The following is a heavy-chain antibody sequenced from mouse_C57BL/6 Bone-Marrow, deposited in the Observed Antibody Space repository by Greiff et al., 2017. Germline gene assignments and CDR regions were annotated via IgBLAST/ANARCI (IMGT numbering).Heavy chain of an antibody. J-gene: IGHJ3*01. CDR3: ARRYWDAFAY. V-gene: IGHV5-6*01. CDR1: GFTFSSYG. D-gene: IGHD4-1*01. CDR2: ISSGGSYT. Sequence: EVHLVESGGDLVKPGGSLKLSCAASGFTFSSYGMSWVRQTPDKRLEWVATISSGGSYTYYPDSVKGRFTISRDNAKNTLYLQRSSLKSDDTAMYYCARRYWDAFAYWGQGTLVTVSA.